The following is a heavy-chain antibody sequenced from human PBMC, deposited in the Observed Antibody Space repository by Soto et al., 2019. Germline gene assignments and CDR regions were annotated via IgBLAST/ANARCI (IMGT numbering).Heavy chain of an antibody. CDR2: IYHSGST. CDR1: GGSISSSNW. Sequence: SETLSLTCAVSGGSISSSNWWSWVRQPPGKGLEWIGEIYHSGSTNYNPSLKSRVTISVDKSKNQFSLKLSSVTAADTAVYYCARVVTYYYGSGAAMGCWFDPWGQGTLVTVSS. V-gene: IGHV4-4*02. J-gene: IGHJ5*02. CDR3: ARVVTYYYGSGAAMGCWFDP. D-gene: IGHD3-10*01.